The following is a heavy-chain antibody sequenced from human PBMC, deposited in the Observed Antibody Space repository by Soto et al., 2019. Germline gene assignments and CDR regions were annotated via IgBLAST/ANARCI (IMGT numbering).Heavy chain of an antibody. D-gene: IGHD4-17*01. CDR3: ARDYNATRGGPNYGGNYWFDY. J-gene: IGHJ4*02. Sequence: QVQLVQSGAEVKKPGSSVKVSCKASGGTFSSYAISWVRQAPGQGLEWMGGIIPIFGTANYAQKFQGRVTITANESTSTDYRALSSLRSEDTAVYYCARDYNATRGGPNYGGNYWFDYWGQGTMVTVSS. CDR2: IIPIFGTA. CDR1: GGTFSSYA. V-gene: IGHV1-69*01.